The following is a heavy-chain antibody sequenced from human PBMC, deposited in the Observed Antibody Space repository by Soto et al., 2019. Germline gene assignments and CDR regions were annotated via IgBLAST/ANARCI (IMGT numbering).Heavy chain of an antibody. CDR1: GFTFSSYA. Sequence: GGSLRLSCAASGFTFSSYAMSWVRQAPGKGLEWVSAISSSSSYIYYADSVKGRFTISRDNAKNSLYLQMNSLRAEDTAVYYCARPQYGSGLLPMDVWGQGTTVTVS. V-gene: IGHV3-21*01. CDR2: ISSSSSYI. D-gene: IGHD3-10*01. CDR3: ARPQYGSGLLPMDV. J-gene: IGHJ6*02.